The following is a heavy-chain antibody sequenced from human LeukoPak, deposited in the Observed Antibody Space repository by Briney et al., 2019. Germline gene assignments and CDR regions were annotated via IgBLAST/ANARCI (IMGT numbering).Heavy chain of an antibody. CDR2: INPNSGGT. J-gene: IGHJ6*02. Sequence: SVKVSCKASGYTFTGYHMHWVRQAPGQGLEWMGWINPNSGGTNYAQKFQGRVTMTRDTSISTAYMELSRLRSDDTAVYYCARDLHDYYGMDVWGQGTTVTVSS. CDR1: GYTFTGYH. V-gene: IGHV1-2*02. CDR3: ARDLHDYYGMDV.